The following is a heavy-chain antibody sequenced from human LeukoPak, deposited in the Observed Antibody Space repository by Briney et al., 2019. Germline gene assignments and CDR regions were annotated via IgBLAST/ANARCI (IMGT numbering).Heavy chain of an antibody. J-gene: IGHJ5*02. CDR3: ARDPVYYYDSSGYP. CDR1: GGTFSSYA. Sequence: ASVKVSCKASGGTFSSYAISWVRQAPGQGLEWMGGIIPIFGTANYAQKFQGRVTITADESTSTAYMELSSLRSEDTAVYYCARDPVYYYDSSGYPWGQGTLVTVSS. V-gene: IGHV1-69*13. D-gene: IGHD3-22*01. CDR2: IIPIFGTA.